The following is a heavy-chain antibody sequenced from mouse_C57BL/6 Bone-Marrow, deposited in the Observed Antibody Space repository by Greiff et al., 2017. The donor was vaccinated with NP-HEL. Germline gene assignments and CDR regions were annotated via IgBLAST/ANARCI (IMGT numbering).Heavy chain of an antibody. CDR2: ISSGSSTI. D-gene: IGHD1-1*01. CDR3: ARNLRYLWYFDV. V-gene: IGHV5-17*01. J-gene: IGHJ1*03. CDR1: GFTFSDYG. Sequence: EVQLVESGGGLVKPGGSLKLSCAASGFTFSDYGMHWVRQAPEKGLEWVAYISSGSSTIYYADTVKGRFTISRDNAKNTLFLQMTSLRSEDTAMYYCARNLRYLWYFDVWGTGTTVTVSS.